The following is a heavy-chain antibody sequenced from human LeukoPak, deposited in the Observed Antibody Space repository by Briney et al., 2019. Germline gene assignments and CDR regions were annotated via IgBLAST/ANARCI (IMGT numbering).Heavy chain of an antibody. Sequence: GGSLRLSRAASGFTFSSYWMSWVRQAPGKGLEWVANIKQDGSEKYSVDSVKGRITISRDNAKNSLYLQMNSLRGEDTAVYYCARLYCSTISCLCFDYWGQGTLVTVSS. D-gene: IGHD2-2*01. CDR3: ARLYCSTISCLCFDY. V-gene: IGHV3-7*01. CDR1: GFTFSSYW. J-gene: IGHJ4*02. CDR2: IKQDGSEK.